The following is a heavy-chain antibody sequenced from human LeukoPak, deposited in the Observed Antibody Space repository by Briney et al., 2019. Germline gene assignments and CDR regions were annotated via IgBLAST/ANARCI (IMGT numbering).Heavy chain of an antibody. V-gene: IGHV3-30*02. CDR1: GFTFSSYG. J-gene: IGHJ5*02. D-gene: IGHD4-17*01. CDR3: AKADYDLPDWFDP. CDR2: IRYDGSNK. Sequence: GGSLRLSCAASGFTFSSYGMHWVRQAPGKGLEWVAFIRYDGSNKYYADSVKGRFTISRDNSKNTLYLQMNSLRAEDTAVYYCAKADYDLPDWFDPWGQGTLVTVSS.